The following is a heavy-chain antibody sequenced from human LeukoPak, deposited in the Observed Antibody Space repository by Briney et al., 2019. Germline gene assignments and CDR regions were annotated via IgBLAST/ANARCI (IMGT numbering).Heavy chain of an antibody. Sequence: GRSLRLSCAASGFTFSSYAMSWVRQAPGKGLEWVSGISGSGDNTYYADSVKGRFTISRDNSKNTLYVQVNSLGTEDTAAYYCAKGSYYDSSGSFYFDYWGQGALVTVSS. D-gene: IGHD3-22*01. CDR2: ISGSGDNT. J-gene: IGHJ4*02. CDR1: GFTFSSYA. V-gene: IGHV3-23*01. CDR3: AKGSYYDSSGSFYFDY.